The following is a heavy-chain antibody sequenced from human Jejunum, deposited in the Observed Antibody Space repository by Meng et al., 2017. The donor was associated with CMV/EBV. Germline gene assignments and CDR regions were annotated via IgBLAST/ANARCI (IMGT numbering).Heavy chain of an antibody. J-gene: IGHJ4*02. CDR1: GFAVSDYL. V-gene: IGHV3-7*01. D-gene: IGHD1-1*01. Sequence: LKISCAASGFAVSDYLMDWVRQIPGKGLEWVANIKYDGREKYFVDSMEGRFTISRDNSRNTLYLHMNSLRAEDTAVYYCTRQLDYWGQGTLVTVSS. CDR2: IKYDGREK. CDR3: TRQLDY.